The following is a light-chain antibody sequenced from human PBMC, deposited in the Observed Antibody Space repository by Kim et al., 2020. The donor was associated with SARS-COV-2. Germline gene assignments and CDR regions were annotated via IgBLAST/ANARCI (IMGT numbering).Light chain of an antibody. CDR2: GYN. CDR3: AAWDDNPNGVR. Sequence: GQRVTISCSGSFSNVGRNTVNWWQQFPGTAPKLLIFGYNQRPSGVPARFSGSKSGTSASLAISGLQSEDEAHYYCAAWDDNPNGVRFGGGTQLTVL. J-gene: IGLJ2*01. V-gene: IGLV1-44*01. CDR1: FSNVGRNT.